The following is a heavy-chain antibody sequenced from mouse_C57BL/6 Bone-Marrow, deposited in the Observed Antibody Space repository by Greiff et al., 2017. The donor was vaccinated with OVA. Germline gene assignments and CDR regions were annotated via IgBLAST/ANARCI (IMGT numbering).Heavy chain of an antibody. CDR3: ARRGIYDGYLFAY. J-gene: IGHJ3*01. D-gene: IGHD2-3*01. CDR1: GYTFTGYW. Sequence: QVQLQQSGAELMKPGASVTLSCKATGYTFTGYWIEWVKQRPGHGLEWIGEILPGSGSTNYNEKFKGKATFTADTSSNTDYMQLSSLTTEDSAIYYWARRGIYDGYLFAYWGQGTLVTVSA. V-gene: IGHV1-9*01. CDR2: ILPGSGST.